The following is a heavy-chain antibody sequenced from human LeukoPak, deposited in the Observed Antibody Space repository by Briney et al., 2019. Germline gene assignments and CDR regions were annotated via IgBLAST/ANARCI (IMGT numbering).Heavy chain of an antibody. Sequence: GGSLRLSCAASGFTFSSYWMHWVRQAPGKGLVWVSRINSDGSSTSYANSVKGRFTISRDNAKNTLYLQMNSLRAEDTAVYYCARDRYYYDSSGYYPLFDYWGQGTLVTVSS. J-gene: IGHJ4*02. D-gene: IGHD3-22*01. CDR1: GFTFSSYW. V-gene: IGHV3-74*01. CDR2: INSDGSST. CDR3: ARDRYYYDSSGYYPLFDY.